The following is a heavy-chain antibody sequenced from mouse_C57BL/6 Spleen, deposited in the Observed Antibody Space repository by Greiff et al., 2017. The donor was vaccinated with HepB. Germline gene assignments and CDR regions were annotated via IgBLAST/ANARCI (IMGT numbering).Heavy chain of an antibody. CDR3: ARPTVKNFDY. D-gene: IGHD1-1*01. CDR2: IYPRSGNT. V-gene: IGHV1-81*01. Sequence: VQLQQSGAELARPGASVKLSCKASGYTFTSYGISWVKQRTGQGLEWIGDIYPRSGNTYYNEKFKGKATLTADKSSSTAYMELRSLTSEDSAVYFCARPTVKNFDYWGQGTTLTVSS. CDR1: GYTFTSYG. J-gene: IGHJ2*01.